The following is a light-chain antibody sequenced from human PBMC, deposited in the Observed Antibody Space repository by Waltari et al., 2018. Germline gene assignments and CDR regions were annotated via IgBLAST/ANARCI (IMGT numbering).Light chain of an antibody. CDR3: QQYSNWPPWT. CDR1: QSVSNN. V-gene: IGKV3-15*01. Sequence: EVVMTQSPVTLSVSPGERATLSCRASQSVSNNLPWYQHKPGQAPRLVMYDASTRASGLPARFSGTGSGREFTLTINSLQSEDVAIYYCQQYSNWPPWTFGQGTTVEIK. CDR2: DAS. J-gene: IGKJ1*01.